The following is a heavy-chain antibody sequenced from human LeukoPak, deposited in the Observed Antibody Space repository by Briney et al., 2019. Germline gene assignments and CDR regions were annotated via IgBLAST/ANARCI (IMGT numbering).Heavy chain of an antibody. D-gene: IGHD4-17*01. Sequence: PGGSLRLSCAASGFTFSGSAMHWVRQASGKGLEWVGRIRRKANSYATAYAASVKGRFTISRDDSKNTAYLQMNSLKTEDTAVYYCTRLSRVPDYGDYAYDYWGQGTLVTVSS. J-gene: IGHJ4*02. CDR1: GFTFSGSA. V-gene: IGHV3-73*01. CDR2: IRRKANSYAT. CDR3: TRLSRVPDYGDYAYDY.